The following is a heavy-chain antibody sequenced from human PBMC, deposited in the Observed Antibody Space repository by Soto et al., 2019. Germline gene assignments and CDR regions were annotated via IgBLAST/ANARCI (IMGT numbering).Heavy chain of an antibody. V-gene: IGHV4-59*01. D-gene: IGHD2-15*01. CDR2: IYYSGST. CDR3: AREDRYYYYGMDV. CDR1: GGSISSYY. J-gene: IGHJ6*02. Sequence: PSETLSLTCTVSGGSISSYYWSWIRQPPGKGLEWIGYIYYSGSTNYNPSLKSRVTISVDTSKNQFSLKLSSVTAADTAVYYCAREDRYYYYGMDVWRQGTTVTVSS.